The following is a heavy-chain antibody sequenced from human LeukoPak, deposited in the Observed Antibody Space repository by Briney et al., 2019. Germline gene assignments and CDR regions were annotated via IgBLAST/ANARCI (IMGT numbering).Heavy chain of an antibody. CDR1: GFTVSSNY. J-gene: IGHJ6*02. CDR3: ARDPAYCSSTSCWLDYYGMDV. Sequence: GGSLRLSCAASGFTVSSNYMSWVRQAPGRGLEWVSVIYSGGSTYYADSVKGRFTISRDNSKNTLYLQMNSPRAEDTAVYYCARDPAYCSSTSCWLDYYGMDVWGQGTTVTASS. V-gene: IGHV3-66*01. CDR2: IYSGGST. D-gene: IGHD2-2*01.